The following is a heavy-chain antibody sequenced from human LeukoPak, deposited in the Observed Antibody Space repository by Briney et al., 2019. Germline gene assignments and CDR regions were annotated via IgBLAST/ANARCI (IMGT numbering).Heavy chain of an antibody. CDR2: IYTSGST. CDR3: ARHYYDSSGYYSPPPFWFDP. CDR1: GGSISSGSYY. D-gene: IGHD3-22*01. V-gene: IGHV4-61*02. Sequence: SQTLSLTCTVSGGSISSGSYYWSWIRQPAGKGLEWIGRIYTSGSTNYNPSLKSRVTISVDTSKNQFSLKLSSVTAADTAVYYCARHYYDSSGYYSPPPFWFDPWGQGTLVTVSS. J-gene: IGHJ5*02.